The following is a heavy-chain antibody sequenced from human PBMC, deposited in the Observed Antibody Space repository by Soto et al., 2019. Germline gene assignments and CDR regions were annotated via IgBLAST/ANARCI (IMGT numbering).Heavy chain of an antibody. D-gene: IGHD2-2*01. V-gene: IGHV3-23*01. CDR2: IQGRDDTT. CDR3: AKETDPRCCYGVDY. CDR1: GFTFSTYA. J-gene: IGHJ4*02. Sequence: EVQLLGSGGGLVQPGGSLTLSCAASGFTFSTYAMGWVRQAPGKGLEWVSTIQGRDDTTFYADSVRGRFTISRDNSKNTMSLQMNTLRGDDTAVYYCAKETDPRCCYGVDYWGQGALVTVSS.